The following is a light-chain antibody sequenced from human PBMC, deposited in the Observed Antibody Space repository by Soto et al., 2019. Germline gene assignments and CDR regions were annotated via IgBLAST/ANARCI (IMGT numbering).Light chain of an antibody. Sequence: QAVVTQPPSVSGSPGQSVTISCTGTSSDVGSYDRVSWYQQPPGTAPKLMIYEVNNRPSGVPDRFSGSKSGNTASLTISGLQAEDEADYYCTSYTSSNTFVFGTGTKLTVL. J-gene: IGLJ1*01. CDR1: SSDVGSYDR. CDR3: TSYTSSNTFV. V-gene: IGLV2-18*02. CDR2: EVN.